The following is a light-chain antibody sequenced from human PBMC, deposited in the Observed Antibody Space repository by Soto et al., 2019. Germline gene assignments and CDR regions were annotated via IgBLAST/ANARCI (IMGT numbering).Light chain of an antibody. CDR1: QAVNTR. CDR2: LAS. Sequence: EIVLTQSPATLSSFPGDRVTLSCRASQAVNTRLACYQHKPGQPPSLLTSLASNRAAGVPARFSGSGSGTDFTLTISDVEPEDFAVYYCHQRQSWPRTFGQGTKV. V-gene: IGKV3-11*01. J-gene: IGKJ1*01. CDR3: HQRQSWPRT.